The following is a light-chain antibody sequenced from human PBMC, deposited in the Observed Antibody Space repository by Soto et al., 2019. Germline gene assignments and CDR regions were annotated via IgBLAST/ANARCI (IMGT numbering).Light chain of an antibody. CDR2: EAS. CDR3: QKRSNWPIT. CDR1: QSVDIN. Sequence: EIVLTQSPVTLSSSPGERCTLSCRASQSVDINLAWYQQKPGQAPRLLISEASTRAYDIPYRFSGSGSGRKLTLTISSLAPEDFAVYYCQKRSNWPITFGQGTRLEIK. V-gene: IGKV3-11*02. J-gene: IGKJ5*01.